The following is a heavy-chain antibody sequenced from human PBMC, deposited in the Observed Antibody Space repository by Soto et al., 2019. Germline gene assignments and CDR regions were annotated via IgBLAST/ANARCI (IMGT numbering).Heavy chain of an antibody. Sequence: QVQLVESGGGVVQPGRSLRLSCAASGFTFSSYAMHWVRLAPGKGLEWVAVISYDGSNKYYADSVKGRFTISRDNSKNTLYLQMNSLRAEDTAVYYCARDYGRYGGNFYYYYGMDVWGQGTTVTVSS. CDR2: ISYDGSNK. D-gene: IGHD4-17*01. CDR1: GFTFSSYA. V-gene: IGHV3-30-3*01. J-gene: IGHJ6*02. CDR3: ARDYGRYGGNFYYYYGMDV.